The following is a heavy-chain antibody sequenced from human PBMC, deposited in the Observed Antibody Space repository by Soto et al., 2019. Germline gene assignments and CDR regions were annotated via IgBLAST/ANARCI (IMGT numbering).Heavy chain of an antibody. J-gene: IGHJ6*02. CDR1: GGYISSRNW. V-gene: IGHV4-4*02. CDR2: IYHSGST. CDR3: ARGKGGGGSGSYSGYYGMDV. Sequence: SQTLSLTCAVSGGYISSRNWWSLVHQHPGKGLEWIGEIYHSGSTNYNPSLKSRVTISVDKSKNQFSLKLSSVTAADTAVYYCARGKGGGGSGSYSGYYGMDVWGQGTTVTVSS. D-gene: IGHD3-10*01.